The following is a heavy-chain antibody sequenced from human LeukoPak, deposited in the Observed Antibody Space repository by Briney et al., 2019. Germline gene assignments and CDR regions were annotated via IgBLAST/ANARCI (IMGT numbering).Heavy chain of an antibody. J-gene: IGHJ4*02. Sequence: SETLSLTCTVSGGSISSYYWSWIRQPPGKGLEWIGYIYYSGSTNYNPFLKSRVTISVDAYKNQFSLKLSSVTAADTAVYYCARGKGYDYVWGSYRYFYFDYWGQGTLVTVSS. CDR1: GGSISSYY. V-gene: IGHV4-59*01. CDR2: IYYSGST. D-gene: IGHD3-16*02. CDR3: ARGKGYDYVWGSYRYFYFDY.